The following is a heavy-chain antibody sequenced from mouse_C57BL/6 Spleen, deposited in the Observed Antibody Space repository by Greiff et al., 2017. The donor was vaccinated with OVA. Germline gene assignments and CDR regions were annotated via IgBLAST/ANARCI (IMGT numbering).Heavy chain of an antibody. CDR1: GYTFTNYW. D-gene: IGHD1-1*01. V-gene: IGHV1-63*01. CDR2: IYPGGGYT. J-gene: IGHJ1*03. Sequence: QVQLKESGAELVRPGTSVKMSCKASGYTFTNYWIGWAKQRPGHGLEWIGDIYPGGGYTNYNEKFKGKATLTADKSSSTAYMQFSSLTSEDSAIYYCARVTTVVADWYIDVWGTGTTVTVSS. CDR3: ARVTTVVADWYIDV.